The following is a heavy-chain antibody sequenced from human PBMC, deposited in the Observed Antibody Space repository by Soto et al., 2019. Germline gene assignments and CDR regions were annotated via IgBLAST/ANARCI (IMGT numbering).Heavy chain of an antibody. CDR2: ISHRGTA. Sequence: SETLSLTCTVSGGSISSGDYYWSWIRQPPGKGLEWIGYISHRGTAYYTPSLKSRVSLSVDPSKSQFSLNVTSLTAADTAVYYCARVSATGTRWFDPWGPGTLVTVSS. J-gene: IGHJ5*02. CDR3: ARVSATGTRWFDP. D-gene: IGHD6-13*01. CDR1: GGSISSGDYY. V-gene: IGHV4-30-4*01.